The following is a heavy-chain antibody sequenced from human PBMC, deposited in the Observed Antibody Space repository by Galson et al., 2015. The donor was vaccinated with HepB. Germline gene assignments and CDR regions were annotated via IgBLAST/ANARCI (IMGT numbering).Heavy chain of an antibody. CDR3: ARAGKPELIVTTHAFDI. D-gene: IGHD1-14*01. CDR1: GYTFTGYY. CDR2: INPNSGGT. Sequence: SVKVSCKASGYTFTGYYMHWVRQAPGQGLEWMGWINPNSGGTNYAQKFQGWVTMTRDTSISTAYMELSRLRSDDTAVYYCARAGKPELIVTTHAFDIWGQGTMVTVSS. J-gene: IGHJ3*02. V-gene: IGHV1-2*04.